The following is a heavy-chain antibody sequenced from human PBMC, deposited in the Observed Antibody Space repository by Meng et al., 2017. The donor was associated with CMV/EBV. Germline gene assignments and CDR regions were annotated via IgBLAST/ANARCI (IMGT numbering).Heavy chain of an antibody. J-gene: IGHJ1*01. Sequence: GESLKISCAASGFTVSSNYMTWVRQAPGKGLEWVSVIYSGGSTYYADFVKGRFTISRDNSKNTLFLQMNSLRGEDTAMYYCARVFQAGSSPSMVFQHWGQGTLVTVSS. CDR2: IYSGGST. CDR3: ARVFQAGSSPSMVFQH. CDR1: GFTVSSNY. V-gene: IGHV3-53*05. D-gene: IGHD1-26*01.